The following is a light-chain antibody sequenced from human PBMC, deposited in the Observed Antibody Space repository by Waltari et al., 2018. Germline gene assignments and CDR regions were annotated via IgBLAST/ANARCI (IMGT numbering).Light chain of an antibody. CDR3: QHYVRLPVT. V-gene: IGKV3-20*01. Sequence: EIVLTQSPGTLSLSPGERATLSCRASQSVGRSLAWYQQKPGRAPSLLIYATSNRATGIPDRFSASGSGTDFSLTISRLEPEDFALYYCQHYVRLPVTFGQGTKVEVK. CDR1: QSVGRS. CDR2: ATS. J-gene: IGKJ1*01.